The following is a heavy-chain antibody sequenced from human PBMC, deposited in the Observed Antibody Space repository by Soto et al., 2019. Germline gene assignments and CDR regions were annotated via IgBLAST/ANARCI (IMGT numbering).Heavy chain of an antibody. CDR1: GYTFTNYA. CDR3: ARDMGFGLSDY. V-gene: IGHV1-3*01. D-gene: IGHD3-10*01. J-gene: IGHJ4*02. CDR2: INAVNGNT. Sequence: QVQLVQSGAEVKKPGASVKVSCKASGYTFTNYAIDWVRQAPGQRLEWMGWINAVNGNTKYSQKLLGRVTITRDTSASTAYMELSSLRSEDTAVYYCARDMGFGLSDYWGQGILVTVSS.